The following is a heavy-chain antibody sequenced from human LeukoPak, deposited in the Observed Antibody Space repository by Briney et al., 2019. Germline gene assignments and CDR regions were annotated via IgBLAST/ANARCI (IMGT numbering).Heavy chain of an antibody. D-gene: IGHD3-22*01. V-gene: IGHV4-59*01. CDR2: IYYSGST. CDR3: ARPRGVTMIVVTGAFDI. Sequence: SETLSLTCTVSGGSISSYYWSWIRQPPGKGLEWIGYIYYSGSTNYNPSLKSRVTISVDTSKNQFSLKLSSVTAEDTAVYYCARPRGVTMIVVTGAFDIWGQGTMVTVSS. CDR1: GGSISSYY. J-gene: IGHJ3*02.